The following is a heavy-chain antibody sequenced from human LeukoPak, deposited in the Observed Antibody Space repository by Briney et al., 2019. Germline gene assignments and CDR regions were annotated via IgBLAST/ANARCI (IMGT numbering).Heavy chain of an antibody. CDR3: ARGYSTFDI. V-gene: IGHV4-4*08. D-gene: IGHD1-1*01. J-gene: IGHJ3*02. CDR1: GGSISSYY. Sequence: PSETLSLTCTVSGGSISSYYWSWIRQPPGKGLDWIGYIYNSGSTKYNPSLKSRVTISVDSSNHQFSLKLSSVTAADTAIYYCARGYSTFDIWGQGTMVTVSS. CDR2: IYNSGST.